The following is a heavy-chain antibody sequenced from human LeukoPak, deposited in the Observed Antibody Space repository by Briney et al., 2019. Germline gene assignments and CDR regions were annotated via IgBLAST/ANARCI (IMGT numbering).Heavy chain of an antibody. J-gene: IGHJ4*02. CDR1: GASISSSSYY. Sequence: SETLSLTCTVSGASISSSSYYWGWIRQPPGKGLEWVGSIHYGGSTYYNPSLKSRVTILVDTSKSQFSLKLSSVTAADTAVYYCARRMVGTPYFDYWGQGTLVTVSS. V-gene: IGHV4-39*01. CDR3: ARRMVGTPYFDY. CDR2: IHYGGST. D-gene: IGHD4-23*01.